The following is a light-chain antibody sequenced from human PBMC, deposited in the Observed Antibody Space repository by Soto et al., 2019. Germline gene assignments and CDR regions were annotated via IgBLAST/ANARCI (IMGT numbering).Light chain of an antibody. V-gene: IGLV2-11*01. CDR2: DVS. CDR1: SSDVGGYNL. CDR3: CSFAGSNNVDV. J-gene: IGLJ1*01. Sequence: QSALTQPRSVSGSPGQSVTISCTGTSSDVGGYNLVSWYQHHPGKAPKLMIYDVSKRPSGVPDRFSGSKSGDTASLTISGLQAEDEADYYCCSFAGSNNVDVFGTGTKLTVL.